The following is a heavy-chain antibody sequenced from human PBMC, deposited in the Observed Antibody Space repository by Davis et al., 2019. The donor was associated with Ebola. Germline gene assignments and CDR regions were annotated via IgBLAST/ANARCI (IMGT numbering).Heavy chain of an antibody. CDR3: AADYCSGGSCYSPWFDP. Sequence: PGGSLRLSCAASGFTFSSYSMNWVRQAPGKGREWVSSISSSSSYIYYADSVKGRFTISRDNAKNSLYLQMNSLRAEDTAVYYCAADYCSGGSCYSPWFDPWGQGTLVTVSS. CDR1: GFTFSSYS. J-gene: IGHJ5*02. D-gene: IGHD2-15*01. V-gene: IGHV3-21*01. CDR2: ISSSSSYI.